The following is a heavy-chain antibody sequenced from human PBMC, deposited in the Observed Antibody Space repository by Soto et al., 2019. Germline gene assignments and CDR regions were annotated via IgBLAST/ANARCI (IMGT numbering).Heavy chain of an antibody. CDR3: ARGPSSLTRFDY. D-gene: IGHD2-2*01. CDR1: GFTFSSYA. V-gene: IGHV3-30-3*01. J-gene: IGHJ4*02. Sequence: GGSLRLSCAASGFTFSSYAMHWVRQAPGKGLEWVAAISYDGSNKYYADTVKGRFTISKDNSKNTLSLQMNSLRAEDTAVYYCARGPSSLTRFDYWGQGIPVTVSS. CDR2: ISYDGSNK.